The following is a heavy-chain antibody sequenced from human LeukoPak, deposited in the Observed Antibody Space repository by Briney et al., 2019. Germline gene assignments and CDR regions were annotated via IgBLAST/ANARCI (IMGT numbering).Heavy chain of an antibody. D-gene: IGHD3-10*01. J-gene: IGHJ4*02. CDR1: GFTFSSYS. Sequence: PGGSLRLSCAASGFTFSSYSMNWVRQAPGKGLEWVSCISGSGTTANYTDSVKGRFTFSRDNAKNSLYLQMNSLRDEDTAVYYCARDSDYYGSGTYPYYFDYWGPGTLVTVAS. CDR2: ISGSGTTA. CDR3: ARDSDYYGSGTYPYYFDY. V-gene: IGHV3-48*02.